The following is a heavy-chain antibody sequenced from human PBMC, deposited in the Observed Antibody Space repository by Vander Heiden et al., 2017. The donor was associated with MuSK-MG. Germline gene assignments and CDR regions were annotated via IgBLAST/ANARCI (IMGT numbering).Heavy chain of an antibody. CDR3: ARAWYYYDSSGYYYGGYFDY. V-gene: IGHV1-18*01. J-gene: IGHJ4*02. CDR1: GYTFTSYG. D-gene: IGHD3-22*01. Sequence: QVQLVQYGAEVTKPGASVKVSCKASGYTFTSYGISGVRQDPGQGLEWMGWISAYNGNTNYAQKLQGRVTMTTDTSTSTAYMELRSLRSDDTPVYYCARAWYYYDSSGYYYGGYFDYWGQGTLVTVSS. CDR2: ISAYNGNT.